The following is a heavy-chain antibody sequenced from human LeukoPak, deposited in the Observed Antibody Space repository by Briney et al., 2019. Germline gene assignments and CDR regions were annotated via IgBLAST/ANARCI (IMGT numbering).Heavy chain of an antibody. Sequence: VASVKVSCKASGYTFTSYYMHWVRQAPGQRLEWMGWINAGNGNTKYSQKFQGRVTITRDTSASTAYMELSSLRSEDTAVYYCARASGWPPFDYWGQGTLVTVSS. V-gene: IGHV1-3*01. CDR3: ARASGWPPFDY. D-gene: IGHD6-19*01. CDR1: GYTFTSYY. CDR2: INAGNGNT. J-gene: IGHJ4*02.